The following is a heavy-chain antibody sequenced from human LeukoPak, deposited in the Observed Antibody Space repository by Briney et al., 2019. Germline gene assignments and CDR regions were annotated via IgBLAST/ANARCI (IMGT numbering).Heavy chain of an antibody. CDR2: IYYSGST. V-gene: IGHV4-59*01. Sequence: SETLSLTCTVSGGSISSFYWSWIRQPPGKGLEWIGYIYYSGSTNYNPSLKSRVTISIDMSKNQFSLKLSSVAAADTAVYYCARGGGYSDYWGQGTLVTVSS. J-gene: IGHJ4*02. CDR3: ARGGGYSDY. CDR1: GGSISSFY. D-gene: IGHD5-24*01.